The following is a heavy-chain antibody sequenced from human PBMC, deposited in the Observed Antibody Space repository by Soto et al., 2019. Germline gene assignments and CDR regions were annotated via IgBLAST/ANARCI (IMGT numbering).Heavy chain of an antibody. V-gene: IGHV3-33*01. D-gene: IGHD3-10*01. J-gene: IGHJ4*02. Sequence: QVQLVESGGGVVQPGRSLRLSCAASGFTFSSYGMHWVRQAPGKGLEWVAVIWYDGSNKYYADSVKGRFTISRDNSKNTLYLQMNSLRAEDTAVYYCARDWGGEKFGELLFPFFDYWGQGTLVTVSS. CDR3: ARDWGGEKFGELLFPFFDY. CDR1: GFTFSSYG. CDR2: IWYDGSNK.